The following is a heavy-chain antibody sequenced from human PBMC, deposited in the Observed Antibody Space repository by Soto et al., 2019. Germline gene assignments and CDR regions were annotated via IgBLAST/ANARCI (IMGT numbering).Heavy chain of an antibody. J-gene: IGHJ4*02. CDR3: AKDYIVVVTDIRNLFDY. Sequence: EVQLLESGGGLVQPGGSLRLSCAASGFTFSSYAMSWVRQAPGKGLEWVSAISGSGGSTYYADSVKGRFTISRDNSKNTLYLQMNSLRAEDTAVYYCAKDYIVVVTDIRNLFDYWGQGTLVTVSS. V-gene: IGHV3-23*01. CDR2: ISGSGGST. CDR1: GFTFSSYA. D-gene: IGHD2-21*02.